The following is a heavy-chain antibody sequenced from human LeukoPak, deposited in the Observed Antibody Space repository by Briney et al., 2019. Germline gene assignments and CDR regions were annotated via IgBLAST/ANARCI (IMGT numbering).Heavy chain of an antibody. D-gene: IGHD6-13*01. J-gene: IGHJ4*02. V-gene: IGHV4-30-4*01. CDR3: ARGRSSSWSSFDY. CDR1: GGSISSGDYY. Sequence: PSETLSLTCTVSGGSISSGDYYWSWIRQPPGKGLEWIGYIYNNGRTYYNPSLKSRVTISVDTSKNLFTLKVSSVTAADAAVYYCARGRSSSWSSFDYWGQGTLVTVSS. CDR2: IYNNGRT.